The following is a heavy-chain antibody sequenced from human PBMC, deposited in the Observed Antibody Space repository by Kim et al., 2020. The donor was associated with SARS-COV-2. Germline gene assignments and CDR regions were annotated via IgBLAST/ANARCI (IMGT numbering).Heavy chain of an antibody. CDR2: IRSKANSYAT. D-gene: IGHD4-4*01. Sequence: GGSLRLSCAASGFTFSDSAMYWVCQASGKGLEWVGRIRSKANSYATAYDVSVKGGFIISRDDSKNTAYLQMNSRKTKDTAIYYFPRVPPSSNNGRDAFV. CDR3: PRVPPSSNNGRDAFV. V-gene: IGHV3-73*01. CDR1: GFTFSDSA. J-gene: IGHJ3*02.